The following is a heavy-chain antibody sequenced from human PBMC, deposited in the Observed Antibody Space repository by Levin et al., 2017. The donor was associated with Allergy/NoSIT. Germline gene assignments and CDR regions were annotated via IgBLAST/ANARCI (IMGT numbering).Heavy chain of an antibody. CDR1: GFTFSSYA. J-gene: IGHJ4*02. Sequence: GGSLRLSCAASGFTFSSYAMHWVRQAPGKGLEWVAVISYDGSNKYYADSVKGRFTISRDNSKNTLYLQMNSLRAEDTAVYYCARDYDFWSGFESPQPFDYWGQGTLVTVSS. V-gene: IGHV3-30-3*01. CDR2: ISYDGSNK. CDR3: ARDYDFWSGFESPQPFDY. D-gene: IGHD3-3*01.